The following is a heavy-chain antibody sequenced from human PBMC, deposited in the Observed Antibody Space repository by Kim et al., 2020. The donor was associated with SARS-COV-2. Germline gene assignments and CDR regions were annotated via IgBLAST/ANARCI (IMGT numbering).Heavy chain of an antibody. CDR2: INSDGSST. CDR1: GFSFSMYW. V-gene: IGHV3-74*01. D-gene: IGHD2-15*01. CDR3: ARDLKASPTHISFDY. Sequence: GGSLRLSCAASGFSFSMYWMHWVRQAPGKGLVWVSRINSDGSSTDYADSVKGRFTISRDNAKNRLYLQVNSLRAEDTAVYYCARDLKASPTHISFDYWGEGTLVTVSS. J-gene: IGHJ4*02.